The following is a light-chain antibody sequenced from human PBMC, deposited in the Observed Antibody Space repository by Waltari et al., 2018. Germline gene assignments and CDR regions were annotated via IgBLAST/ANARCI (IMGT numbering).Light chain of an antibody. CDR3: SSYTSNSRV. V-gene: IGLV2-14*01. J-gene: IGLJ3*02. CDR2: EVS. Sequence: QSALTQPASVSGSPGQSITISCTGTSSDIGGYNYVSWYQHHPGKAPKLLIYEVSNRPSGVSNRFSGAKSGNTASLTISGLQAEDEADYYCSSYTSNSRVFGAGTKLTVL. CDR1: SSDIGGYNY.